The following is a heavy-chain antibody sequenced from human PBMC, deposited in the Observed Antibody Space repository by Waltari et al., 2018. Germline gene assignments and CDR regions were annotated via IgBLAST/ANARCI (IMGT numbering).Heavy chain of an antibody. D-gene: IGHD2-8*01. CDR2: MDPSDSET. Sequence: EVHLVQSGAEVKKPGESLKISCKGSGYSFTNYWLNWVRQMPGKGLEGMGSMDPSDSETNYSPAFQGHVTISADKSTNTAYLQWSTLKASDTAMYYCARGVGSPGDFWGQGTLVTVSS. CDR3: ARGVGSPGDF. V-gene: IGHV5-10-1*03. CDR1: GYSFTNYW. J-gene: IGHJ4*02.